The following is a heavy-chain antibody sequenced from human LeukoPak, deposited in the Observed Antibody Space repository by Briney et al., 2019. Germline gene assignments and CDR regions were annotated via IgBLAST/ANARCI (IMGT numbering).Heavy chain of an antibody. V-gene: IGHV3-7*01. CDR2: IKQDGSEK. CDR1: GFTFSSYW. CDR3: ARDSTTVTYYDFWSGYYGMDV. Sequence: GGSLRLSCAASGFTFSSYWMSRVRQAPGKGLEWVANIKQDGSEKYYVDSVKGRFTISRDNAKNSLYLQMNSLRAEDTAVYYCARDSTTVTYYDFWSGYYGMDVWGQGTTVTVSS. D-gene: IGHD3-3*01. J-gene: IGHJ6*02.